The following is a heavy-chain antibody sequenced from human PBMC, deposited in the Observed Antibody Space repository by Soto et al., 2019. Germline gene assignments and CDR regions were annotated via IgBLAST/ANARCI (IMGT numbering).Heavy chain of an antibody. CDR2: IYYSGST. J-gene: IGHJ4*02. V-gene: IGHV4-59*08. Sequence: SETLSLTCTVSGGSISSYYWSWIRQPPGKGLEWIGYIYYSGSTNYNPSLKSRVTISVDTSKNQFSLKLSSVTAADTAGYYCASPYGPVVTSPFDYGAREPLVTFS. D-gene: IGHD2-21*02. CDR3: ASPYGPVVTSPFDY. CDR1: GGSISSYY.